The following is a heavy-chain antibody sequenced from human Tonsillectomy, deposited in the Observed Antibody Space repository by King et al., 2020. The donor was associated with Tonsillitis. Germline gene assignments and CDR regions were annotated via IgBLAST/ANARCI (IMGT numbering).Heavy chain of an antibody. CDR3: TRDREGSYYYYYMDV. Sequence: VQLVESGGGLVQPGRSLKLSCTASGFTFGDYAMSWFRQAPGKGLEGVGFIRSKAYGGITEYAASVKGRFTISRDDSKSIAYLQMNSLKTEDTAVYYCTRDREGSYYYYYMDVWGKGTTVTVSS. J-gene: IGHJ6*03. CDR2: IRSKAYGGIT. V-gene: IGHV3-49*03. CDR1: GFTFGDYA. D-gene: IGHD3-10*01.